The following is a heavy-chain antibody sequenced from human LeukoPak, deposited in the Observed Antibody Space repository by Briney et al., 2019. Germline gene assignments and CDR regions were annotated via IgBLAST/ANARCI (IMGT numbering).Heavy chain of an antibody. CDR1: GITFRSNG. Sequence: GGSLRLSCTASGITFRSNGMHWVRQAPGEGLEWVAFIWFDERYEDYADSVKGRFTISRDNSKNTLYLQMNGLRAEDTAVYYCARFTGSDPEGFFDYWGQGTLVTVSS. V-gene: IGHV3-33*01. J-gene: IGHJ4*02. D-gene: IGHD1-14*01. CDR3: ARFTGSDPEGFFDY. CDR2: IWFDERYE.